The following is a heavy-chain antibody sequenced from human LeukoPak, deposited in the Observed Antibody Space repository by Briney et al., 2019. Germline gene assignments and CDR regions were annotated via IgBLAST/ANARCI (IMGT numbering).Heavy chain of an antibody. CDR1: GGSISSGGYS. V-gene: IGHV4-30-2*01. CDR3: ARVLENCSGGSCYPLWAFDI. D-gene: IGHD2-15*01. CDR2: IYHSGST. J-gene: IGHJ3*02. Sequence: SETLSLTCAVSGGSISSGGYSWSWIRQPPGKGLEWIGYIYHSGSTFYNPSLKSRVTISVDRSKNQFSLKLSSVTAVDTAVYYCARVLENCSGGSCYPLWAFDIWGQGTMVTVSS.